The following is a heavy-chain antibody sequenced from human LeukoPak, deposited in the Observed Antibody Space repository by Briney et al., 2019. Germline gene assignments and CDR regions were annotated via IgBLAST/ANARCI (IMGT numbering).Heavy chain of an antibody. D-gene: IGHD5-12*01. V-gene: IGHV3-30-3*01. CDR1: GFTFSSYA. J-gene: IGHJ4*02. Sequence: GGSLRLSCAASGFTFSSYAMNWVRQAPGKGLEWVALISYDGSNKNYADSVKGRFTISRDNAKNSLYLQMNSLRAEDTAVYYCAKDRRLPWDYFDSWGQGTLVTVSS. CDR2: ISYDGSNK. CDR3: AKDRRLPWDYFDS.